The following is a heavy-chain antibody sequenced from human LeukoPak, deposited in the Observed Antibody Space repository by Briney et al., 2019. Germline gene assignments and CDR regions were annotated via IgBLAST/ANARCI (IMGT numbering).Heavy chain of an antibody. CDR2: ISGSGSTT. Sequence: GGSLRLSCTVSGFTFSAYEMTWVRQAPGKGPGWLSFISGSGSTTHYADSVKGRFTVFRDNANNSLYLQMNSLRAEDTALYYCARNKGFSTGWYVPGEGLDPWGQGTLVTVSS. CDR1: GFTFSAYE. V-gene: IGHV3-48*03. CDR3: ARNKGFSTGWYVPGEGLDP. D-gene: IGHD6-19*01. J-gene: IGHJ5*02.